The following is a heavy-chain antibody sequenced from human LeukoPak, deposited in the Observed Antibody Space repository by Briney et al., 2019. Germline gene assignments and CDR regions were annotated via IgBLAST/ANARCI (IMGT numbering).Heavy chain of an antibody. CDR2: IYYSGST. J-gene: IGHJ4*02. D-gene: IGHD4-11*01. V-gene: IGHV4-39*07. CDR1: GGSISSSSYY. Sequence: SETLSLTCTVSGGSISSSSYYWGWIRQPPGKGLEWIGSIYYSGSTYYNPSLKSRVTISVDTSKNQFSLKLSSVTAADTAVYYCARVGYSNSYDYWGQGTLVTVSS. CDR3: ARVGYSNSYDY.